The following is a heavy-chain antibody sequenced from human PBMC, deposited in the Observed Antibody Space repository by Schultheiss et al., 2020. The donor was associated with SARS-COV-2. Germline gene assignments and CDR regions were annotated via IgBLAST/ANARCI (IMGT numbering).Heavy chain of an antibody. CDR1: GYTFTSHG. D-gene: IGHD1-7*01. Sequence: ASVKVSCKTSGYTFTSHGISWVRQAPGQGFEWMGWISGYNGYTDYAQKFQGRITMTTDTSTSTAYMELSSLRSEDTAVYYCAITNWNYGVWGKNWFDPWGQGTQVTVSS. CDR3: AITNWNYGVWGKNWFDP. V-gene: IGHV1-18*04. J-gene: IGHJ5*02. CDR2: ISGYNGYT.